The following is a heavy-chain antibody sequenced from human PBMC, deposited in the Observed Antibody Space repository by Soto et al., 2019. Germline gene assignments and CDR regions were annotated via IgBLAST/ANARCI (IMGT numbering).Heavy chain of an antibody. CDR1: GGSISSSNW. CDR3: ARWGAHCSSNSCYTGNWFDP. Sequence: SETLSLTCAVSGGSISSSNWWSWVRQPPGKGLEWIGEIYHSGSTNYNPSLKSRVTISVDKSKNQFSLKLSSVTAADTAVYYCARWGAHCSSNSCYTGNWFDPWGQGTLVTVSS. CDR2: IYHSGST. J-gene: IGHJ5*02. D-gene: IGHD2-2*02. V-gene: IGHV4-4*02.